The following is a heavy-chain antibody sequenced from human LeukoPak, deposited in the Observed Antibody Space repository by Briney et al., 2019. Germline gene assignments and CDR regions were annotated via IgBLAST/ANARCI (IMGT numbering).Heavy chain of an antibody. V-gene: IGHV1-2*02. J-gene: IGHJ4*02. Sequence: ASVKVSCKASGYTFTGYYMHWVRQAPGQGLEWMGWINPNSGGTNYAQKFQGRVTMTRDTSISTAYMELSRLRSDDTAVYYCARDIAARGGPDYWGQGTLVTVSS. CDR1: GYTFTGYY. CDR3: ARDIAARGGPDY. CDR2: INPNSGGT. D-gene: IGHD6-6*01.